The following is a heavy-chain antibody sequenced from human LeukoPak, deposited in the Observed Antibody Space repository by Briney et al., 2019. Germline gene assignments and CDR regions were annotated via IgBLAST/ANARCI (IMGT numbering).Heavy chain of an antibody. J-gene: IGHJ4*02. Sequence: SETLSLTCTVSGGSISSYYWSWIRQPPRKRLEWIGYIYYSGSTNYNPSLKSRVTISVDTSKNQFSLKLSSVTAADTAVYYCARGGSSSSDLDYWGQGTLVTVSS. V-gene: IGHV4-59*01. CDR2: IYYSGST. CDR1: GGSISSYY. CDR3: ARGGSSSSDLDY. D-gene: IGHD6-6*01.